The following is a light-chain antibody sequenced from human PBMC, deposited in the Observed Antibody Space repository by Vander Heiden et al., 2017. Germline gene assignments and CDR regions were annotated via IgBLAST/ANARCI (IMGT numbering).Light chain of an antibody. CDR3: QQDDNLPPHT. CDR2: DAS. V-gene: IGKV1-33*01. J-gene: IGKJ4*01. Sequence: DIQMTQSPSSLSASVGDRVTITCQASQDISNYLNWYQQKPGKAPKLLIYDASNLETGVPSRFSGSGSGTDFTFTSSSLQPEDIATYYCQQDDNLPPHTFGGGTKVEIK. CDR1: QDISNY.